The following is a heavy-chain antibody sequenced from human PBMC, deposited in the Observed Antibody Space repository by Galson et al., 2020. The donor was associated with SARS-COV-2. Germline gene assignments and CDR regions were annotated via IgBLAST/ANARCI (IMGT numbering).Heavy chain of an antibody. V-gene: IGHV3-33*01. CDR1: GFTFSSYG. CDR3: ARDFGFNTAGQLVRDDY. J-gene: IGHJ4*02. CDR2: IWYDGSNK. Sequence: GGSLRLSCAASGFTFSSYGMHWVRQAPGKGLEWVAVIWYDGSNKYYADSVKGRFTISRDNSKNTLYLQMNSLRVEDTAVYYCARDFGFNTAGQLVRDDYWGQGTLVTVSS. D-gene: IGHD6-13*01.